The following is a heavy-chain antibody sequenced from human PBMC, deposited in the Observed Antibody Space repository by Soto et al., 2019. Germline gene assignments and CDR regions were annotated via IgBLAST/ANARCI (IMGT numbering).Heavy chain of an antibody. D-gene: IGHD3-22*01. V-gene: IGHV4-34*01. CDR2: INHSGST. CDR1: GGSFSGFY. Sequence: QVQLQQWGAGLLKPSETLSLTCAVYGGSFSGFYWSWIRQPPGKGLGWIGEINHSGSTNYNPSLKSRVTISVDKSKNQFSLKLSSVTAADTAVYYCARRVIVARPTARYFDLWGRGTLVTVSS. CDR3: ARRVIVARPTARYFDL. J-gene: IGHJ2*01.